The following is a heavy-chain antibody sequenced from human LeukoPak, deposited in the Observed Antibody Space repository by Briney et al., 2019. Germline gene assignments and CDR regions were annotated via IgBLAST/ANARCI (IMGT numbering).Heavy chain of an antibody. CDR2: ISSSGGII. CDR3: ARDGRFDYSISSYLDY. Sequence: PGGSLRPSCAASGFTFSSDEMNWVRQAPGKGLEWVAYISSSGGIIYYADSVKGRFTISRDNAKNSLYLQMNSLRAEDTAVYYCARDGRFDYSISSYLDYWGQGTLVTVSS. D-gene: IGHD6-6*01. CDR1: GFTFSSDE. V-gene: IGHV3-48*03. J-gene: IGHJ4*02.